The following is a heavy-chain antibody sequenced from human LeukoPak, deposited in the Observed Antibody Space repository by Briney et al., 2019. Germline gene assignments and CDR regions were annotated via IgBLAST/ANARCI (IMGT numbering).Heavy chain of an antibody. CDR1: GGSFSGYY. CDR3: AREGGTTKILDY. Sequence: SETLSLTCAVYGGSFSGYYWSWIRQPPGKGLEWIGEINHSGSTNYNPSLKSRVTISVDTSKNQFSLKLTSVTAADTAVYYCAREGGTTKILDYWGQGTLVTVSS. J-gene: IGHJ4*02. V-gene: IGHV4-34*01. D-gene: IGHD2-15*01. CDR2: INHSGST.